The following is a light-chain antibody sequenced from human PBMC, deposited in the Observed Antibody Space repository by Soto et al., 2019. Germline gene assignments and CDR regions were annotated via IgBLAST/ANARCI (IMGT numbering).Light chain of an antibody. CDR1: SSNVGAGYD. CDR2: DNT. V-gene: IGLV1-40*01. CDR3: SSYTSRSTAV. J-gene: IGLJ2*01. Sequence: QSVLTQPPSVSGAPGQRVTISCTGSSSNVGAGYDVHWYQHLPGTAPKLLIYDNTNRPSGVPDRFSGSKSGTSASLAISGLQAEDEADYYCSSYTSRSTAVFGGGTKVTVL.